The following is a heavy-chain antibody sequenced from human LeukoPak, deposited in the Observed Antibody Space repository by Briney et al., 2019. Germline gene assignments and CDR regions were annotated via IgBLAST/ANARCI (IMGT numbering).Heavy chain of an antibody. Sequence: GGSLRLSCAASGFTFSSYSMNWVRQAPGKGLEWVSSISSSSTYIYYADSVKGRFTISRDNAKNSLYLQMNSLRAEDTAVYYCAREARYSGTFAYYLDYWGQGTLVTVSS. CDR2: ISSSSTYI. CDR3: AREARYSGTFAYYLDY. V-gene: IGHV3-21*01. D-gene: IGHD1-26*01. J-gene: IGHJ4*02. CDR1: GFTFSSYS.